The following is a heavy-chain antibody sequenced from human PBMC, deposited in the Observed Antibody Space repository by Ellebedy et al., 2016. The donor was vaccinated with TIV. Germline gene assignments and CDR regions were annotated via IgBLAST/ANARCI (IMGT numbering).Heavy chain of an antibody. Sequence: GGSLRLSXVVSGFTFSSFAMSWVRQASGKGLEWVSSISGTGAMTYYADSVKGRFTISRDNSKTTLYLHMNSLRAEDTAVYFCAKDRDYSSSYYMGDGSFDVWGQGTMVTVSS. V-gene: IGHV3-23*01. CDR3: AKDRDYSSSYYMGDGSFDV. J-gene: IGHJ3*01. D-gene: IGHD6-13*01. CDR1: GFTFSSFA. CDR2: ISGTGAMT.